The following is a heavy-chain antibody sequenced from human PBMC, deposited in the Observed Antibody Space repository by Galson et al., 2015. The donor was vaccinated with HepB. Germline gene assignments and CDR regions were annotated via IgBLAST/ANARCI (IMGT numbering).Heavy chain of an antibody. D-gene: IGHD2-21*02. Sequence: SVKVSCKASGYTFTNFDLSWVRQAPGQGLEWMGWIGNGGTGYAPWFQGRISMTRDTSTSTAYLEMTSLTSADTAIIYCARGRGCGSDRCGMEDMDYWGQGTLVTVSS. CDR1: GYTFTNFD. CDR3: ARGRGCGSDRCGMEDMDY. CDR2: IGNGGT. V-gene: IGHV1-8*01. J-gene: IGHJ4*02.